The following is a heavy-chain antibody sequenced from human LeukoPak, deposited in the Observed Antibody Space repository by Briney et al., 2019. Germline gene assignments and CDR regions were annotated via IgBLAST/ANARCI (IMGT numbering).Heavy chain of an antibody. J-gene: IGHJ4*02. CDR1: GLTVSISY. V-gene: IGHV3-53*01. D-gene: IGHD6-13*01. CDR3: ARGIGRSWSLDY. CDR2: IYNDGRT. Sequence: GGSLRLSCAASGLTVSISYMSWVRQAPGKGLEWVSVIYNDGRTYYADSVKSRFTISRDNSKNTLHFQMNSLRVEDTAVYYCARGIGRSWSLDYWGQGTLVTVSS.